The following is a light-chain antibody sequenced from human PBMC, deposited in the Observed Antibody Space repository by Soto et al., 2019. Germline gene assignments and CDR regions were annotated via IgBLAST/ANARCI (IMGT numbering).Light chain of an antibody. J-gene: IGLJ1*01. Sequence: QSALTQPASVSGSPGQSITISCTGTSSDVGNYNYVSWYQQHPGKAPKLMIYEVSNRPSGVSNRFSGSKSGNTASLTISGLQAEDEADYYCSSYTSSTNYVLGDGTKVT. CDR2: EVS. CDR1: SSDVGNYNY. CDR3: SSYTSSTNYV. V-gene: IGLV2-14*01.